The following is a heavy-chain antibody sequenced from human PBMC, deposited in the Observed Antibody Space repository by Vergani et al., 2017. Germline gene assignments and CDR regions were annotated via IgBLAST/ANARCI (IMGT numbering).Heavy chain of an antibody. J-gene: IGHJ6*03. CDR3: ARVYCRGMSCAGTDYFYHIDV. Sequence: EVQLEQSGAAVKKPGESLEISCKGSGYSFSRNWIAWVRERPGQGLEWMGMIYPGNSETRNNPSFRGQGTMSVDKSISTAYLQWSSPKASDSAMYYCARVYCRGMSCAGTDYFYHIDVWGKGTTVTVS. V-gene: IGHV5-51*03. CDR1: GYSFSRNW. D-gene: IGHD3/OR15-3a*01. CDR2: IYPGNSET.